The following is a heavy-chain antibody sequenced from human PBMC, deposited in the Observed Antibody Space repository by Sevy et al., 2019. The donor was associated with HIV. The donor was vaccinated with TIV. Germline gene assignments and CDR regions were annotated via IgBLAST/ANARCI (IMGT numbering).Heavy chain of an antibody. Sequence: SETLSLTCAVSGDSISSTYWWSWVRQPPGKGLEWIGEIFHTESTNYNPSLKSRVTISVDTSRNQFSLKLSSVTAADTAVDYCARLLKWFGELDDWGQGTLVTVSS. CDR1: GDSISSTYW. V-gene: IGHV4-4*02. CDR2: IFHTEST. J-gene: IGHJ4*02. D-gene: IGHD3-10*01. CDR3: ARLLKWFGELDD.